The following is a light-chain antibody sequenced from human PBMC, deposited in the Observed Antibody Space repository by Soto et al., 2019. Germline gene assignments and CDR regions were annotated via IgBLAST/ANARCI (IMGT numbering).Light chain of an antibody. V-gene: IGKV3-15*01. J-gene: IGKJ4*01. CDR2: GAS. Sequence: EIVMTQSPATLSVSPGERATLSCRASQSVSSNLAWYQQKPCQAPRLLMYGASTRATGIPARFSGSGSGTEFTLTISSLQSEDFAVYYCQQYNNWPVTFGGGTKVEVK. CDR1: QSVSSN. CDR3: QQYNNWPVT.